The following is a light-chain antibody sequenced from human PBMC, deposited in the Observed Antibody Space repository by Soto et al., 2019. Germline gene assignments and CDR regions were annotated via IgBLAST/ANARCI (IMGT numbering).Light chain of an antibody. J-gene: IGKJ5*01. Sequence: ETVMTQSPATLSVSPGERATLSCRASQSVSTKLAWYQQKPGQAPRLLIYGASTRATGIPARFSGSGSGTEFTLTVSSLQSEDYAVYYCQQYDDWPPITFGQGTRLEIK. CDR2: GAS. V-gene: IGKV3D-15*01. CDR1: QSVSTK. CDR3: QQYDDWPPIT.